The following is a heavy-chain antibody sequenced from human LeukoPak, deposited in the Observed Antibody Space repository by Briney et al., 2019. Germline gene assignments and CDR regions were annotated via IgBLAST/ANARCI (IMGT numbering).Heavy chain of an antibody. CDR2: IYYSGST. J-gene: IGHJ5*02. CDR3: ARGIGAAANWFDP. D-gene: IGHD2-2*01. V-gene: IGHV4-59*01. CDR1: GGSISSYY. Sequence: SETLSLTCTASGGSISSYYWSWIRQPPGKGLEWIGYIYYSGSTNYNPSLKSRVTISVDTSKNQFSLKLSSVTAADTAVYYCARGIGAAANWFDPWGQGTLVTVSS.